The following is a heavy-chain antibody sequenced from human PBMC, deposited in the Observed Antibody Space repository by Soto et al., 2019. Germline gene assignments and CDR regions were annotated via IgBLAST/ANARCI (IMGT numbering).Heavy chain of an antibody. J-gene: IGHJ6*02. CDR1: GGSISSYY. D-gene: IGHD6-13*01. V-gene: IGHV4-59*01. Sequence: SETLSLTCTVSGGSISSYYWSWIRQPPGKGLEWIGYIYYSGSTNYNPSLKSRVTISVDTSKNQFSLKLSSVTAADTAVYYCAGVGRWGYSSSWQGHYYYYGMDVWGQGTTVTVSS. CDR2: IYYSGST. CDR3: AGVGRWGYSSSWQGHYYYYGMDV.